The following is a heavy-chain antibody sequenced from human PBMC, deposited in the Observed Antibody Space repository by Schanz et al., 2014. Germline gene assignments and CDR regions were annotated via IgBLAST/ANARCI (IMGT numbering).Heavy chain of an antibody. CDR3: AGTYCSSTSCYTGYYYMDV. CDR2: ISPYNGNT. J-gene: IGHJ6*03. V-gene: IGHV1-69*02. D-gene: IGHD2-2*02. CDR1: GGTFSTYT. Sequence: QVQLVQSGAEVKKPGSSVKVSCKASGGTFSTYTISWVRQAPGQGLEWMGWISPYNGNTNYAQKLQGRVTFTADKSTSTAYMELTSLRSEDTAVYYCAGTYCSSTSCYTGYYYMDVWGQGTTVAVSS.